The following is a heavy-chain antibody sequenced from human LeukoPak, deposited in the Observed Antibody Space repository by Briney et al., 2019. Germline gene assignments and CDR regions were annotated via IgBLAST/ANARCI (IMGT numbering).Heavy chain of an antibody. J-gene: IGHJ4*02. CDR1: GDSISSSNW. D-gene: IGHD2-15*01. CDR3: AGMGICGGGSCYPFDY. CDR2: IYHSGST. V-gene: IGHV4-38-2*01. Sequence: SETLSLTCAVSGDSISSSNWWCWVRQPPGKGLEWIGSIYHSGSTYYNPSLRSRVTISVDTSKNQFSLKLSSVTAADTAVYYCAGMGICGGGSCYPFDYWGQGTLVTVSS.